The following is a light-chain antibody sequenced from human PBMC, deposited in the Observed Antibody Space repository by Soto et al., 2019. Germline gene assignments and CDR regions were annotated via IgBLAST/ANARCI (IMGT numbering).Light chain of an antibody. CDR1: QTISSW. CDR3: QHYNSYSEA. Sequence: EIQMTLSPSTVSGSIGDRVTITCRASQTISSWLAWYQQIPGKAPKLLIYKASTLKSGVPSRFSGSGSGTEFTLTISSLQPDDFATYYCQHYNSYSEAFGQGTKVDIK. J-gene: IGKJ1*01. V-gene: IGKV1-5*03. CDR2: KAS.